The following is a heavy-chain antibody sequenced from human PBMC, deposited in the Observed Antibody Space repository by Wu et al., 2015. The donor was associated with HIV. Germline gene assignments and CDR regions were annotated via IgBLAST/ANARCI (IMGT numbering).Heavy chain of an antibody. CDR1: GGTFSTYG. CDR3: TRDRTWDEDY. D-gene: IGHD1-26*01. Sequence: QVQLVQSGAEVKKPGSSVRVSCKASGGTFSTYGVSWVRQAPGQGLEWMGRIVPLFDAPNYAQKFQGRVTITADESTYTVYMQLRFLRSDDTAVYYCTRDRTWDEDYWGQGTQVTVSS. CDR2: IVPLFDAP. J-gene: IGHJ4*02. V-gene: IGHV1-69*13.